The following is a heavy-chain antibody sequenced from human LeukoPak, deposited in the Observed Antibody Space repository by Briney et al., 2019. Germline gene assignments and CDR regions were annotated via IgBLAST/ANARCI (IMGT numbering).Heavy chain of an antibody. V-gene: IGHV3-30*18. CDR3: AKDWRWRQVIYGMNV. D-gene: IGHD5-24*01. J-gene: IGHJ6*02. Sequence: GGSLRLSCGASGISFSNYSMQWGRQAPGKGVEWVAIVSFDGSDKYYADSVKGRFTISRDNSKNTLYLQMNSLRVEDTAVYYCAKDWRWRQVIYGMNVWGQGTTVTVSS. CDR1: GISFSNYS. CDR2: VSFDGSDK.